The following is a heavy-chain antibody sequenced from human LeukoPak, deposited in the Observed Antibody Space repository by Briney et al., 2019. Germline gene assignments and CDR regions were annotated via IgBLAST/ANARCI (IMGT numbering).Heavy chain of an antibody. CDR2: FIPIFGTA. V-gene: IGHV1-69*05. Sequence: SVKVSCKASGGTFSSYAISWVRHAPGQGLERMGGFIPIFGTANYAQKFQGRVTITTDESTSTAYMELSSLRSEDTAVYYRARGAMRGGSCYFGHIQNWGQSTLVTVSS. D-gene: IGHD2-15*01. CDR3: ARGAMRGGSCYFGHIQN. CDR1: GGTFSSYA. J-gene: IGHJ1*01.